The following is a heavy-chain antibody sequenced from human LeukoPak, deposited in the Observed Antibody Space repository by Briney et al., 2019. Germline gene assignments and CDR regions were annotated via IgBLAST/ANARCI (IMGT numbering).Heavy chain of an antibody. J-gene: IGHJ4*02. CDR3: ARGPGGYCSSTSCLYFDY. D-gene: IGHD2-2*01. V-gene: IGHV1-2*04. Sequence: ASVKVSCKASGYTFTGYYMHWVRQAPGQGLEWMGWINRNSGGTNYAQKFQGWVTMTRDTSISTAYMELSRLRSDDTAVYYCARGPGGYCSSTSCLYFDYWGQGTLVTVSS. CDR1: GYTFTGYY. CDR2: INRNSGGT.